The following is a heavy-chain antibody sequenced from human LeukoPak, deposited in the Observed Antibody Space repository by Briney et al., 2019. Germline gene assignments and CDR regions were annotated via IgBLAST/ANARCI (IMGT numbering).Heavy chain of an antibody. V-gene: IGHV1-8*03. J-gene: IGHJ6*03. CDR2: MNPNSGNT. CDR1: GYTFTSYD. CDR3: ARYYYYYMDV. Sequence: ASVTVSFKASGYTFTSYDINWVRQASGQGLEWMGWMNPNSGNTGYAQKFQGRVTITRNTSISTAYMELSSLRSEDTAVYYCARYYYYYMDVWGKGTTVTVSS.